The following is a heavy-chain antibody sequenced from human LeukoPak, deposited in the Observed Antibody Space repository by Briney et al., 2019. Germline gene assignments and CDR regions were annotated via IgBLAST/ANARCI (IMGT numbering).Heavy chain of an antibody. CDR2: IYHSGST. J-gene: IGHJ4*02. CDR3: AKLGGYGDYSAPKDY. Sequence: GSLRLSCAASGFTFSSYWMHWVRQPPGKGLEWIGEIYHSGSTNYNPSLKSRVTISVDKSKNQFSLKLSSVTAADTAVYYCAKLGGYGDYSAPKDYWGQGTLVTVSS. V-gene: IGHV4-4*02. CDR1: GFTFSSYW. D-gene: IGHD4-17*01.